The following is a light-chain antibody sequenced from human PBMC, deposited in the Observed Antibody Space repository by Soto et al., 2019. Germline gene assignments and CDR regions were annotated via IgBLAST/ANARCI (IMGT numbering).Light chain of an antibody. CDR2: GAS. Sequence: EIVMTQSPATLSVSPGERATLSCRASQSVSSKLAWYQQKPGQAPRVLIYGASTRATGIPARFSGSGSGTDLTLTISSLQSEDFAVYYCQQYNDWPPTWTFGQGTRVEIK. CDR3: QQYNDWPPTWT. CDR1: QSVSSK. J-gene: IGKJ1*01. V-gene: IGKV3-15*01.